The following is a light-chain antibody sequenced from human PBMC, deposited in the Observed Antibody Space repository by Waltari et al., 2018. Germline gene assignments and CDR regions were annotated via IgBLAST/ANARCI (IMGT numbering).Light chain of an antibody. CDR3: QQSYKTPYT. CDR1: QSITLY. CDR2: AAS. J-gene: IGKJ2*01. V-gene: IGKV1-39*01. Sequence: DIQTTQSPSSLSASVGDKVNITCRASQSITLYVDWYQQKPGKAPKLLIYAASTLQTGVPSRFSGSGSGTEFTVTISSVQSEDFATYYCQQSYKTPYTFGQGTKLEI.